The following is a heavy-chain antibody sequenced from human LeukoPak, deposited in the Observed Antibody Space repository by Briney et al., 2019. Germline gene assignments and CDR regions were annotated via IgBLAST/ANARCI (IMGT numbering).Heavy chain of an antibody. V-gene: IGHV4-34*01. CDR3: ARRWGYYYDSSGYYYGG. Sequence: NASETLSLTCAVYGGSFSGYYWSWIRQPPGKGLEWIGEINHSGSTNYNPSLKSRVTISVDTSKNQFSLKLSSVTAADTAVYYCARRWGYYYDSSGYYYGGWGQGTLVTVSS. D-gene: IGHD3-22*01. CDR2: INHSGST. CDR1: GGSFSGYY. J-gene: IGHJ4*02.